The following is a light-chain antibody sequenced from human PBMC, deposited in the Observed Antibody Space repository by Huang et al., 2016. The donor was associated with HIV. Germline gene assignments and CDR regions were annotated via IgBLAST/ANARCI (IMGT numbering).Light chain of an antibody. CDR3: QQYGTSPYT. CDR1: QSLSSSY. Sequence: VLTQSPDTLSSSPGERVTVSCRASQSLSSSYIAWYQQRPGQAPRLLIYGASTRATDIPDRFSGSGSGTDFTLTINGLEPADFAMYYCQQYGTSPYTFGQGTNLEI. CDR2: GAS. V-gene: IGKV3-20*01. J-gene: IGKJ2*01.